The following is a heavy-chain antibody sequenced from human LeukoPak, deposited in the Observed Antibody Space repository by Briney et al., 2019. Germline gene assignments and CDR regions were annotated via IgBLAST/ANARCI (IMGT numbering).Heavy chain of an antibody. CDR2: ISNFGDII. CDR1: GFTFSNYE. J-gene: IGHJ6*03. V-gene: IGHV3-48*03. CDR3: AKDATPALGTVYMDV. D-gene: IGHD6-13*01. Sequence: GGSLRLSCAASGFTFSNYEMNWVRQAPGKGLEWISHISNFGDIIHYADSVEGRFTISRDNDKNSIYLQMNSLRAEDTAVYYCAKDATPALGTVYMDVWGKGTTVTISS.